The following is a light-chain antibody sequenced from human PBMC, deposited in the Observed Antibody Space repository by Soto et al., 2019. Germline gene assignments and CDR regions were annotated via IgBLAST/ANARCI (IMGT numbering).Light chain of an antibody. Sequence: DIQMTQSPSSLSASVGDRVTITCRASQSISSYLNWYQQKPGKAPKLLIYAASSLQSGVPSRFSGSGSVTDFTLTISSLQPEDVATYYCQQSYSTPRTFGQGTKLEIK. CDR3: QQSYSTPRT. J-gene: IGKJ2*01. CDR2: AAS. CDR1: QSISSY. V-gene: IGKV1-39*01.